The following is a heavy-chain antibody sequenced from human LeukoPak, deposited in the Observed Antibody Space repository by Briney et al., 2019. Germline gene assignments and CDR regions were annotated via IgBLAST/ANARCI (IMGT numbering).Heavy chain of an antibody. V-gene: IGHV1-18*01. CDR3: ARDDDLAAAGPLENWFDP. CDR1: GYTFTSYG. CDR2: ISAYNGNT. D-gene: IGHD6-13*01. Sequence: ASVKVSCKASGYTFTSYGISWVRQAPGQGLEWMGWISAYNGNTNYAQKLQGRVTMTTDTSTSTAYMELRGLRSDDTAVYYCARDDDLAAAGPLENWFDPWGQGTLVTVSS. J-gene: IGHJ5*02.